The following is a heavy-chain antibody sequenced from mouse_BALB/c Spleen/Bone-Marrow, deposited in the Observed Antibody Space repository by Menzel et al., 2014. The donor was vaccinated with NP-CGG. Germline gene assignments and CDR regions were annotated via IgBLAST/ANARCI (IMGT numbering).Heavy chain of an antibody. Sequence: EVMLVESGGGLVKPGGSLKLSCAASGFTFSSYAMSWVRQSPEKRLEWVAEISSGGSYTYYPDTVTGRFTISRDNAKNTLYLEMSSLRSEDTAMYYCARVGDYDEGYAMDYWGQGTSVTVSS. CDR2: ISSGGSYT. V-gene: IGHV5-9-4*01. CDR3: ARVGDYDEGYAMDY. J-gene: IGHJ4*01. CDR1: GFTFSSYA. D-gene: IGHD2-4*01.